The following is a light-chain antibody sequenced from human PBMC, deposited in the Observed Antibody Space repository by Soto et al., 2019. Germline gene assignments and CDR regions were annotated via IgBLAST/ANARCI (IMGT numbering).Light chain of an antibody. V-gene: IGKV1-39*01. CDR3: QQYYSSPRT. CDR1: QRISTY. CDR2: AAS. Sequence: DIQMTQSHTTLSAGLGDRVTITCRASQRISTYLNWYQQKPGKAPTLLIYAASSLQSGVPSRFSGGGSGTDFTLTINTLQPEDFATYFCQQYYSSPRTFGQGTKVEIK. J-gene: IGKJ1*01.